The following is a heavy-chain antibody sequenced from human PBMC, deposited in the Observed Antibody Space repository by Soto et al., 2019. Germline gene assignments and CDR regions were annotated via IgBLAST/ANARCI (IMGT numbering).Heavy chain of an antibody. J-gene: IGHJ4*02. Sequence: QVQLVESGGGLVKPGGSLRLSCAASGFTFSDYYMSWIRQAPGKGLEWVAVIWYDGSNKYYADSVKGRFTISRDNSKNTLYLQMNSLRAEDTAVYYCARGDMITFGGVITALDYWGQGTLVTVSS. V-gene: IGHV3-33*08. CDR3: ARGDMITFGGVITALDY. D-gene: IGHD3-16*02. CDR1: GFTFSDYY. CDR2: IWYDGSNK.